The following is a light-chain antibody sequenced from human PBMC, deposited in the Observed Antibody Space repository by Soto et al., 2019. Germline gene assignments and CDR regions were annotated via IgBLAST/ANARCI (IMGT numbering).Light chain of an antibody. CDR2: GAS. V-gene: IGKV3-15*01. CDR3: QQYNNWPYT. Sequence: EIVMTQSPATLSVSPGERATLSCRASQSVGSNLAWYQQRPGQAPRPLIYGASTRAIGIPPRFSGSGSGTEFTLTISSLQSEGFAVYYCQQYNNWPYTFGRGTKLEIK. CDR1: QSVGSN. J-gene: IGKJ2*01.